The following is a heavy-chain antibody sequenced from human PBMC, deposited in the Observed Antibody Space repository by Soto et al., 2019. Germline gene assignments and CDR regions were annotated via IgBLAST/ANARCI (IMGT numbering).Heavy chain of an antibody. CDR1: GCTFSSYA. Sequence: SVKVSCKASGCTFSSYAISWVRQAPGQGLEWMGGIIPIFGTANYAQKFQGRVTITADESTSTAYMELSSLRSEDTAVYYCARVVTIFGVVIYTSYFDYWGQGTLVTVSS. J-gene: IGHJ4*02. V-gene: IGHV1-69*13. CDR3: ARVVTIFGVVIYTSYFDY. CDR2: IIPIFGTA. D-gene: IGHD3-3*01.